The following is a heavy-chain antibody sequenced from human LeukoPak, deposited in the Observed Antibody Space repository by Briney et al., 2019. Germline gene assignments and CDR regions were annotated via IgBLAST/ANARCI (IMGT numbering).Heavy chain of an antibody. V-gene: IGHV3-23*01. CDR2: ISGSGDTT. D-gene: IGHD6-19*01. CDR1: GFTFSSYT. CDR3: ATLVDWQWLSYNWFDP. J-gene: IGHJ5*02. Sequence: GGSLRLSCAASGFTFSSYTMTWVRQAPGEGLEWVSGISGSGDTTYYADSVKGRFTISRDNSKNTLYLQMNSLRAEDTAVYYCATLVDWQWLSYNWFDPWGQGTLVTVSS.